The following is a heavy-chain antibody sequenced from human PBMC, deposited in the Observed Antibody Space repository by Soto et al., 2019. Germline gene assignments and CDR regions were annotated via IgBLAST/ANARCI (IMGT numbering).Heavy chain of an antibody. J-gene: IGHJ5*02. D-gene: IGHD2-2*01. V-gene: IGHV4-30-4*01. CDR2: IYYSGST. Sequence: QVQLQESGPGLVKPSQTLFLTCTVSGGSISTGDYYWGWIRQPPGKGLEWIGYIYYSGSTYYNPSLNSRVTISLDTSRNQFSLKMSSVTAADTAVYYCATAVYCRSAGCSNWFDPWGQGTLVTVSS. CDR1: GGSISTGDYY. CDR3: ATAVYCRSAGCSNWFDP.